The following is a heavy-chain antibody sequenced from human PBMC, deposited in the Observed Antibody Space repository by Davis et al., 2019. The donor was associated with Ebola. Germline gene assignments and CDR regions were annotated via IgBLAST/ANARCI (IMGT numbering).Heavy chain of an antibody. CDR3: AKDWEWLGYYFDY. CDR1: GFTFSSYA. J-gene: IGHJ4*02. D-gene: IGHD6-19*01. Sequence: GESLKISCAASGFTFSSYAMHWVRQAPGKGLEWVSLISGDGGSTYYADSVKGRFTISRDNSKNSLYLQMNSLRTEDTALYYCAKDWEWLGYYFDYWGQGTLVTVSS. V-gene: IGHV3-43*02. CDR2: ISGDGGST.